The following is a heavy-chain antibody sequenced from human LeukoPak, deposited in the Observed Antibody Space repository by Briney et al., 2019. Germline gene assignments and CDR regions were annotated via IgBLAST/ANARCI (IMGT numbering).Heavy chain of an antibody. CDR2: IKQDGSQK. V-gene: IGHV3-7*04. CDR3: ARDGIDY. J-gene: IGHJ4*02. Sequence: PGGALRLSCVASGVTFSSDWMSWGRQAPGERLEWGANIKQDGSQKYYADSVKGRFTISRDDAKNSVDLQMNSLRDEDTAVYYCARDGIDYWGQGTLVTVSS. D-gene: IGHD1-26*01. CDR1: GVTFSSDW.